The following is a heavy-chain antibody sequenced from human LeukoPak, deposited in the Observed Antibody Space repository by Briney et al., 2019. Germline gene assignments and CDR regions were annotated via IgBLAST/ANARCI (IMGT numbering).Heavy chain of an antibody. CDR2: INPNSGGT. V-gene: IGHV1-2*02. CDR3: ATEAGPYYGSGLPTGC. Sequence: ASVKVSCRASGYTFTGYYMHWVRQAPGQGLEWMGWINPNSGGTNYAQKFQGRVIMTRDTSISTAYMELSRLRSDDTAVYYCATEAGPYYGSGLPTGCWGQGTLVTVSS. J-gene: IGHJ4*02. CDR1: GYTFTGYY. D-gene: IGHD3-10*01.